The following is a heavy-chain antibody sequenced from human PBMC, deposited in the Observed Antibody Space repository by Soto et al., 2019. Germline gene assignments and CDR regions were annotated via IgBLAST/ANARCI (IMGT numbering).Heavy chain of an antibody. V-gene: IGHV4-4*07. D-gene: IGHD2-2*01. CDR1: GGSISSYY. CDR2: IYTSGST. CDR3: AGIIVVVPAASRNWFDP. Sequence: ETLSLTCTVSGGSISSYYWSWIRQPAGKGLEWIGRIYTSGSTNYNPSLKSRVTMSVDTSKNQFSLKLSSVTAADTAVYYCAGIIVVVPAASRNWFDPWGQGTLVTVSS. J-gene: IGHJ5*02.